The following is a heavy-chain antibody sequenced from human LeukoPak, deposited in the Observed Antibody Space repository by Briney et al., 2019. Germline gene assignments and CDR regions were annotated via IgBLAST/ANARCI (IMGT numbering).Heavy chain of an antibody. CDR3: ARGDVSSSSGYFDY. CDR2: IKQSGST. Sequence: SETLSLTCAVYGGSFSGYYWSWIRQPPGKGLEWIGEIKQSGSTNYNPSLQSRVTISVDTSKDQFSLKLSSVTAADTAVYYCARGDVSSSSGYFDYWGQGTLVTVSS. V-gene: IGHV4-34*01. J-gene: IGHJ4*02. D-gene: IGHD6-6*01. CDR1: GGSFSGYY.